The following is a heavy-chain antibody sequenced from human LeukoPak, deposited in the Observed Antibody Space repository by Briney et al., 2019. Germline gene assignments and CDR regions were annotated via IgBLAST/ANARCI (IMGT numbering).Heavy chain of an antibody. CDR2: ISYDGSNK. Sequence: GGSLRLSCAASGFTFSSYAMHWVRQAPGKGLEWVAVISYDGSNKYYADSVKGRFTISRDNSKNTLYLQMNSLRAEDTAVYYCAKDRSPYGELLPPFDYWGQGTLVTVSS. V-gene: IGHV3-30-3*01. J-gene: IGHJ4*02. CDR1: GFTFSSYA. D-gene: IGHD1-26*01. CDR3: AKDRSPYGELLPPFDY.